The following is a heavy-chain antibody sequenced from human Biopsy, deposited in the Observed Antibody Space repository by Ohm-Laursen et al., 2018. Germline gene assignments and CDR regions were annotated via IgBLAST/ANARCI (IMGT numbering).Heavy chain of an antibody. D-gene: IGHD3-3*01. CDR2: ISNRGST. CDR1: GGSISSDY. Sequence: SDTLSLTCVVSGGSISSDYWSWIRQSPGKGLEWIGYISNRGSTNYNPSLRGRVTISVDTSKNQFSLKLSSLTAADTAVFFCARLYRLDDYWNDDPPDAFDVWGQGTVVTVSS. CDR3: ARLYRLDDYWNDDPPDAFDV. V-gene: IGHV4-59*07. J-gene: IGHJ3*01.